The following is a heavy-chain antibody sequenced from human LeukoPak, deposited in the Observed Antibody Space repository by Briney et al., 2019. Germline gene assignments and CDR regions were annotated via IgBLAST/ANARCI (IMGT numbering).Heavy chain of an antibody. CDR2: INPSSGGA. V-gene: IGHV1-2*02. Sequence: ASVKVSCKASGYTFTGYYLHWVRQAPGQGLEWMGWINPSSGGAKYAQNFQDRVIITTDTSISTAYMELSSLRSDDTAVYYCARSSPPTYYHFYYYMDVWGKGSTVTVSS. J-gene: IGHJ6*03. CDR1: GYTFTGYY. CDR3: ARSSPPTYYHFYYYMDV. D-gene: IGHD6-13*01.